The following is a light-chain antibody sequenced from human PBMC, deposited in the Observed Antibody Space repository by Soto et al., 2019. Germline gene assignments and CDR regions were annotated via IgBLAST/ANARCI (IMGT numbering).Light chain of an antibody. CDR3: ASYRTINTSV. Sequence: QSVLTQPASVSGSPGQSITVSCTGTSDDIGRYNHVSWYQQHPGKAPKLMISEVTNRPSGVSNRFSGSKSGNTASLTISRLQAEDEADYYCASYRTINTSVFGTGPKATVL. V-gene: IGLV2-14*01. CDR1: SDDIGRYNH. J-gene: IGLJ1*01. CDR2: EVT.